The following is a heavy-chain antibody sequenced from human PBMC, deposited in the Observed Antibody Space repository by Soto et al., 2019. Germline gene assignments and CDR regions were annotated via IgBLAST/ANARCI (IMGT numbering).Heavy chain of an antibody. CDR1: GFSLSTSGVG. Sequence: QITLKESGPTLVKPTQTLTLTCTFSGFSLSTSGVGVGWIRQPTGTAMEWLALIYWDDDKRYSPSLQSRLPITNDTYKNQVVLTLTNMYPVDTATYYCADRQEYSSSCNSGWFDPWGQGILVTVSS. J-gene: IGHJ5*02. D-gene: IGHD6-13*01. CDR2: IYWDDDK. CDR3: ADRQEYSSSCNSGWFDP. V-gene: IGHV2-5*02.